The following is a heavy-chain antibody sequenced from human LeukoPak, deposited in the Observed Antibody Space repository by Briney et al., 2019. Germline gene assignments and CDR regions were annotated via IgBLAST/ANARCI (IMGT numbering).Heavy chain of an antibody. CDR3: ARLSPLTGAYYYMDV. CDR2: IYYSGST. D-gene: IGHD7-27*01. Sequence: PSETLSLTCTVSGGSMSSYYWSWIRQPPGKGLEWIGYIYYSGSTNYDPSLKSRVTISVDTSKNQFSLKLSSVTAADTAVYYCARLSPLTGAYYYMDVWGKGTTVTVSS. V-gene: IGHV4-59*01. J-gene: IGHJ6*03. CDR1: GGSMSSYY.